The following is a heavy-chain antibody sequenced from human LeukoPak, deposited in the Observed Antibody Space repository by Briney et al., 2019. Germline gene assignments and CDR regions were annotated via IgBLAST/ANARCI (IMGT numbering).Heavy chain of an antibody. CDR2: INHSGST. J-gene: IGHJ4*02. Sequence: SETLSLTCAVYGGSFSGYYWSWIRQPPGKGLEWIGEINHSGSTNYNPSLKSRVTISVDTSMNQFSLKLSSVTAADTAVYYCASGIAVAGPVDYWGQGTLVTVSS. V-gene: IGHV4-34*01. D-gene: IGHD6-19*01. CDR1: GGSFSGYY. CDR3: ASGIAVAGPVDY.